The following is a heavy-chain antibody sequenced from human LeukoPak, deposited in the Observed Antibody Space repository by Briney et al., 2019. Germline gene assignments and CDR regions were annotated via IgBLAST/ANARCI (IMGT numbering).Heavy chain of an antibody. CDR1: GGTFSSYA. CDR2: IIPMFGTA. D-gene: IGHD3-16*02. CDR3: ASTRGENYDYVWGSYRPLHFDY. J-gene: IGHJ4*02. V-gene: IGHV1-69*01. Sequence: ASVKVSCKASGGTFSSYAITWVRQVPGQGLEWMGGIIPMFGTANYAQKFNGRVTITADESTSTGYMELSSLRSKDTALYYWASTRGENYDYVWGSYRPLHFDYWGQGALVTVSS.